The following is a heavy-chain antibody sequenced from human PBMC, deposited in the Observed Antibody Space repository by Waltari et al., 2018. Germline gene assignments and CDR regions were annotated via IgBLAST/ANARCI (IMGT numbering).Heavy chain of an antibody. CDR3: AKEVGVSGSSYMSYFDH. J-gene: IGHJ4*02. V-gene: IGHV3-30*18. D-gene: IGHD3-10*01. CDR1: GFPFSTHA. CDR2: VSYDGGTK. Sequence: QVQLVESGGDVVQPGRSLRRSCAAPGFPFSTHARPWVRQAPGKGLEWVAVVSYDGGTKYYAESVKGRFTISRDNSKNTLYLQMNSLRAEDTAVYYCAKEVGVSGSSYMSYFDHWGQGSLVTVSS.